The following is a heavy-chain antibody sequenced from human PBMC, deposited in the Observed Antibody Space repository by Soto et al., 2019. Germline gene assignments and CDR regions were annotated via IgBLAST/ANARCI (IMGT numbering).Heavy chain of an antibody. Sequence: RLSRPESGFAVSRCWSHWVRKDPEKGLVWVSHINSDGSSTTYADSVKGRFTIFRDNGEDTLYLQMNRLRAEDTAVYYFVRDRRQGVGDNDSDFDLWGRGTLGTVPS. CDR2: INSDGSST. V-gene: IGHV3-74*01. CDR1: GFAVSRCW. J-gene: IGHJ2*01. CDR3: VRDRRQGVGDNDSDFDL. D-gene: IGHD3-3*01.